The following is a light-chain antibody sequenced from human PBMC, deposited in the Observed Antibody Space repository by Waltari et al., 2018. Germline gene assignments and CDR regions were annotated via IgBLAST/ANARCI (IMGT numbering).Light chain of an antibody. J-gene: IGLJ1*01. Sequence: QSALTQPASVSGSPGQSITIPCSGTSRDVGAYNYVCWYQQHPGKAPKLIIYDVSVRPSGVSNRFSGSKSGNTASLTISGLHTEDEADYYCGTSTTTRNHVFGTGTKVTVL. CDR2: DVS. V-gene: IGLV2-14*03. CDR1: SRDVGAYNY. CDR3: GTSTTTRNHV.